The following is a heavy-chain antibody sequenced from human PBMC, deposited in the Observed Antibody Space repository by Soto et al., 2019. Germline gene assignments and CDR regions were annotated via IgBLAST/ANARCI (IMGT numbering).Heavy chain of an antibody. V-gene: IGHV3-23*01. CDR2: ISGSGGTT. D-gene: IGHD1-1*01. CDR3: AIGRGQNWKFDY. CDR1: GFSFSSYA. J-gene: IGHJ4*02. Sequence: EVQLLESGGGSVQPGGSLRLSCAASGFSFSSYAMHWVRRPPGKGLEWVSSISGSGGTTYYADSVKGRFSISRDSLVNTLYLQMNSLRAEDTAVYFCAIGRGQNWKFDYWGQGTLVTVSP.